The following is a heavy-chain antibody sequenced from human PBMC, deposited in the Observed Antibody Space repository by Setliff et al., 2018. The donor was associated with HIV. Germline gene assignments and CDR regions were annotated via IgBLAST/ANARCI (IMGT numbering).Heavy chain of an antibody. V-gene: IGHV3-33*06. J-gene: IGHJ4*02. CDR2: IWYDGSNK. Sequence: LRLSCAASGFTFTSHVMHWVRQAPGKGLEWVAVIWYDGSNKFYADSVKGRFTISRDNSKNTLYLQMNSLRAEDTAVYYCAKDRVVGYSSYLFDYWGQGTLVTVSS. CDR1: GFTFTSHV. CDR3: AKDRVVGYSSYLFDY. D-gene: IGHD5-18*01.